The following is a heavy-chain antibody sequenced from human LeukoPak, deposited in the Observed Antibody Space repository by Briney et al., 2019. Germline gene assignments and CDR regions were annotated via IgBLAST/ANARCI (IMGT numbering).Heavy chain of an antibody. Sequence: THGESLKISCKGSGYSFSNYWIGWVRQMPGKGLEWMGIIYPDDSQTRYNPSFQGQVTISPAKSIRTAYLQWSSLKASDSAMYYCARLGYRSSSDIYYYMDVWGKGTTVTVPS. CDR3: ARLGYRSSSDIYYYMDV. V-gene: IGHV5-51*01. CDR2: IYPDDSQT. J-gene: IGHJ6*03. CDR1: GYSFSNYW. D-gene: IGHD6-6*01.